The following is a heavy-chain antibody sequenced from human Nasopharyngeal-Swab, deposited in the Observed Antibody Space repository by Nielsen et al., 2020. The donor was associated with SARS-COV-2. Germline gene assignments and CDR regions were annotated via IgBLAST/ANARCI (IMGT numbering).Heavy chain of an antibody. CDR3: ARIPPLDYYFDY. J-gene: IGHJ4*02. CDR2: IDWDDDK. V-gene: IGHV2-70*01. D-gene: IGHD3/OR15-3a*01. Sequence: WIRQPPGKALEWLALIDWDDDKYYSTSLKTRLTISKDTSKNRVVLTMTNMDPVDTATYYCARIPPLDYYFDYWGQGTLVTVSS.